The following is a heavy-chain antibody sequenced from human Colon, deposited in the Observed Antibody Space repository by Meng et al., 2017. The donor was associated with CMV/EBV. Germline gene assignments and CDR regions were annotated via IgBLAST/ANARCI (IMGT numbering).Heavy chain of an antibody. CDR3: ARVDCSSTSCQFDY. D-gene: IGHD2-2*01. CDR1: GGSVSSGSYY. V-gene: IGHV4-61*01. J-gene: IGHJ4*02. Sequence: SETLSLTCTVSGGSVSSGSYYWSWIRQPPGKGLEWIGYIHYSGITNYNPSLKSRVTISIDTSRNQFSLKVSSVTAADTAVYYCARVDCSSTSCQFDYWGQGTQVTVSS. CDR2: IHYSGIT.